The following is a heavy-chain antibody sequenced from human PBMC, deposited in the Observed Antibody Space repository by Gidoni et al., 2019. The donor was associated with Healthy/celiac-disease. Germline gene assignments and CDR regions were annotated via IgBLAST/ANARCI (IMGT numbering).Heavy chain of an antibody. J-gene: IGHJ6*02. CDR2: IYPGDSDT. D-gene: IGHD3-22*01. V-gene: IGHV5-51*03. CDR3: ARRMDYYDSRRYYYGMDV. Sequence: EVQLVQSGAEVKKPGESLKLSCKVSGYSFPSSWLGWVRQMPGKGLEWMGIIYPGDSDTRYSPSFQGQVTISADKSISTAYLQWSSLKASDTAMYYCARRMDYYDSRRYYYGMDVWGQGTTVTVSS. CDR1: GYSFPSSW.